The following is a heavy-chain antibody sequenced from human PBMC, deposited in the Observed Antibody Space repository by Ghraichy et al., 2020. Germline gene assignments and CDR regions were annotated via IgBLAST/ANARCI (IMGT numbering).Heavy chain of an antibody. D-gene: IGHD6-13*01. Sequence: GGSLRLSCAASGFTFSSYGMHWVRQAPGKGLEWVAFIRYDGSNKYYADSVKGRFTISRDNSKNTLYLQMNSLRAEDTAVYYCANTHRTSSWYFPLYFQHWGQGTLVTVSS. V-gene: IGHV3-30*02. CDR3: ANTHRTSSWYFPLYFQH. J-gene: IGHJ1*01. CDR2: IRYDGSNK. CDR1: GFTFSSYG.